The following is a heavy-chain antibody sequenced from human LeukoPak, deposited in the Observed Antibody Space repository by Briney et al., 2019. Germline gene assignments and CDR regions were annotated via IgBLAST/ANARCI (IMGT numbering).Heavy chain of an antibody. D-gene: IGHD3-22*01. J-gene: IGHJ4*02. CDR3: ARGYYYDSSGLDY. V-gene: IGHV4-30-4*08. Sequence: SETLSLTCTVSGGSISSGDYYWSWIRQPPGKGLEWIGYIYYSGSTYYNPSLKSRVTISVDASKNQFSLKLSSVTAADTAVYYCARGYYYDSSGLDYWGQGTLVTASS. CDR2: IYYSGST. CDR1: GGSISSGDYY.